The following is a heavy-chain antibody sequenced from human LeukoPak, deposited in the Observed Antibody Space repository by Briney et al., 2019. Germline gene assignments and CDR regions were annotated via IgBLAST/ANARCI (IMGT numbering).Heavy chain of an antibody. J-gene: IGHJ5*02. D-gene: IGHD3-16*01. CDR1: GGSVSGYY. CDR2: VNDSGST. Sequence: SETLSLTCSVYGGSVSGYYWTWIRQSPGVGLEWIGDVNDSGSTKYKPSLKSRVTISIDTSTNQFSLNLKSVTAADTAVYYCARVGVSAGVMRWVARRWFDLWGQGTLVTVSS. CDR3: ARVGVSAGVMRWVARRWFDL. V-gene: IGHV4-34*01.